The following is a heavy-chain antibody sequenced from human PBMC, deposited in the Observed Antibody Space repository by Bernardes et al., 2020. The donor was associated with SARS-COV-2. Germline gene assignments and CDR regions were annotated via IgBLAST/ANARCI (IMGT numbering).Heavy chain of an antibody. CDR3: ERKTGQDYGMDV. Sequence: GLSSIRYWMHWFRHTPGKRLVWVSRIKSDGSDTIYADSVKGRFTISRDGSKNMLYLQMNSLRGEDTGVYYCERKTGQDYGMDVWGQGTTVTVSS. V-gene: IGHV3-74*01. D-gene: IGHD3-10*01. CDR1: GLSSIRYW. CDR2: IKSDGSDT. J-gene: IGHJ6*02.